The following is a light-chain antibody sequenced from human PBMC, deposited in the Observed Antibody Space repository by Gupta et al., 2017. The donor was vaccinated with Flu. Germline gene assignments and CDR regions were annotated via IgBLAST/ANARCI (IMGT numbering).Light chain of an antibody. CDR3: MQALQTPYS. CDR1: QSLLHSNGYSY. Sequence: GEPASISCRSSQSLLHSNGYSYLDWYLQKPGQSPQLLIYLGSNRASGVPDRFSGSGSGTDFTLKISRVEAEDVGVYYCMQALQTPYSFGQGTKLEIK. V-gene: IGKV2-28*01. J-gene: IGKJ2*03. CDR2: LGS.